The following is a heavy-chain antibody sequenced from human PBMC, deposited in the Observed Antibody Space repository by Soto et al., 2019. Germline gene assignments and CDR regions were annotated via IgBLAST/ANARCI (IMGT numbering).Heavy chain of an antibody. CDR3: ARVPTSYQDSIRYQPFPH. Sequence: QVQLQESGPGLVEPSQTLSLICTVSGASIITDGYYWTWIRQHPGKGLEWLGYINYSGGATYSPSYNPSLQSRIAISVDISMSLFPLYLTSLPAADTAVYYCARVPTSYQDSIRYQPFPHWGQGTLVTVSS. CDR2: INYSGGATYSP. J-gene: IGHJ4*02. CDR1: GASIITDGYY. V-gene: IGHV4-31*03. D-gene: IGHD3-22*01.